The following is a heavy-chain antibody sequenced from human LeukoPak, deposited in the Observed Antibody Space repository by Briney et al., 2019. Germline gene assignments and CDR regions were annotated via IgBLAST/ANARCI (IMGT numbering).Heavy chain of an antibody. V-gene: IGHV4-38-2*02. J-gene: IGHJ4*02. CDR3: ARDLGADYGSGSYH. D-gene: IGHD3-10*01. CDR1: GYSISSGYY. CDR2: IYHSGST. Sequence: PSETLSLTCTVSGYSISSGYYWGWIRQPPGKGLEWIGSIYHSGSTNYNPSLKSRVTISVDKSKNQFSLKLSSVTAADTAVYYCARDLGADYGSGSYHWGQGTLVTVSS.